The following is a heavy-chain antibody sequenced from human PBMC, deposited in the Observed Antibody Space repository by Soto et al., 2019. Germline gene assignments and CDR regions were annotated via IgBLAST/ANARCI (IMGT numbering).Heavy chain of an antibody. CDR1: GFTFSSYW. CDR2: IKQDGSEK. J-gene: IGHJ6*02. D-gene: IGHD5-18*01. Sequence: PGGSLRLSCAASGFTFSSYWMSWVRQAPGKGLEWVANIKQDGSEKYYVDSVKGRFTISRDNAKNSLYLQMKSLRVEDTAVYYCARTAMVSLKKVRKDYYYYGMDVWGQGTTVTVSS. CDR3: ARTAMVSLKKVRKDYYYYGMDV. V-gene: IGHV3-7*03.